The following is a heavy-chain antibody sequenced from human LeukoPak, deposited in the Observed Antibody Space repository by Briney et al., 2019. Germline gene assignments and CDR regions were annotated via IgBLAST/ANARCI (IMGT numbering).Heavy chain of an antibody. CDR1: GYTFTGDY. J-gene: IGHJ6*03. D-gene: IGHD5-12*01. CDR3: ATHSPEWRYSGYYNYYYMDV. Sequence: GASVKVSWKASGYTFTGDYMHWGRQAPGQGLDWFALTNPNSGGTNYAQKFQGRVTMTRDTSISAAYMELSSLRSEDTAVYYCATHSPEWRYSGYYNYYYMDVWGKGTTVTVSS. V-gene: IGHV1-2*02. CDR2: TNPNSGGT.